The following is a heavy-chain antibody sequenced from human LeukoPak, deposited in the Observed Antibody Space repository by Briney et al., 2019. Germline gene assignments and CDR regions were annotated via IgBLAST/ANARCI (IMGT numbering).Heavy chain of an antibody. V-gene: IGHV1-18*01. J-gene: IGHJ4*02. D-gene: IGHD3-3*01. CDR3: ARGYGLNQVNY. Sequence: GASVKVSCKASGYTFTSYGISWVRQAPGQGLEWMGWISAYNGNTNYAQKLQGRVTMTTDTSTSTAYMELRSLISGDPAIYYCARGYGLNQVNYWGKGTLVTVSS. CDR2: ISAYNGNT. CDR1: GYTFTSYG.